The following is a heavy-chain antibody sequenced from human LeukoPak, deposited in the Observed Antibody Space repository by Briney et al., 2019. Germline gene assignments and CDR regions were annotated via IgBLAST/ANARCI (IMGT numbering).Heavy chain of an antibody. Sequence: GGSLRLSCAASGFTFSSYTMNWVRQAPGRGLEWVSSISSSSSYMYYADSVKGRFTISRDNAKNSLYLQMNSLRPEDTALYYCTKDSVAMVTTSDYWGQGTLVTVSS. CDR1: GFTFSSYT. CDR2: ISSSSSYM. V-gene: IGHV3-21*04. J-gene: IGHJ4*02. CDR3: TKDSVAMVTTSDY. D-gene: IGHD5-18*01.